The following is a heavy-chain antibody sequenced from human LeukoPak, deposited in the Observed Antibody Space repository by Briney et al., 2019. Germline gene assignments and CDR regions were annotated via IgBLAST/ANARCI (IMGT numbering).Heavy chain of an antibody. D-gene: IGHD3-10*01. Sequence: PGGSLRLSCAASGFTFSDYYISWIRQAPGQGLEWVSYISSSGSTIYYSDSVKGRFTISRDNAKNSLYLQMNSLRAEDTAVYYCAREGSYYGSGSYSFYYNYYMDVWGKGTTVTISS. CDR3: AREGSYYGSGSYSFYYNYYMDV. CDR2: ISSSGSTI. J-gene: IGHJ6*03. V-gene: IGHV3-11*01. CDR1: GFTFSDYY.